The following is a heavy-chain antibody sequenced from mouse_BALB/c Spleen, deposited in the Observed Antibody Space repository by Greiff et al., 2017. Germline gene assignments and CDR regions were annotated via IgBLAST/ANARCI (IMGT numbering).Heavy chain of an antibody. V-gene: IGHV1-5*01. CDR3: TRYRSYGNTPFAY. Sequence: VQLQQSGTVLARPGASVKMSCKASGYTFTSYWMHWVKQRPGQGLEWIGAIYPGNSDTSYNQKFKGKAKLTAVASTSTAYMELSSLTNEDSAVYYCTRYRSYGNTPFAYWGQGTLVTVSA. CDR1: GYTFTSYW. J-gene: IGHJ3*01. D-gene: IGHD1-1*01. CDR2: IYPGNSDT.